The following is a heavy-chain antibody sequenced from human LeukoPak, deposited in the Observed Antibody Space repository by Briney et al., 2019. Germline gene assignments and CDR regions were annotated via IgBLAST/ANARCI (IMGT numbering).Heavy chain of an antibody. J-gene: IGHJ4*02. CDR2: ISHSGST. V-gene: IGHV4-34*01. CDR1: GGSFSGYY. D-gene: IGHD3-22*01. Sequence: PSETLSLTCAVYGGSFSGYYWSWIRQPPGKGLEWIGEISHSGSTNYNPSLKSRVTISVDTSKNQFSLKLSSVTAADTAVYYCATGGYYYDSTNWGQGTLVTVSS. CDR3: ATGGYYYDSTN.